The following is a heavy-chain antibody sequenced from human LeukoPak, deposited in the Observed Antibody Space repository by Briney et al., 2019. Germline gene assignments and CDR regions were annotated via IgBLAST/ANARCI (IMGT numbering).Heavy chain of an antibody. CDR2: ISGSGVTT. CDR3: ARDLMGIAYRGAFYY. D-gene: IGHD6-13*01. CDR1: GFTFSSSA. V-gene: IGHV3-23*01. J-gene: IGHJ4*02. Sequence: PGGSLRLSCGASGFTFSSSAMSWVRQAPGKGLEWVSSISGSGVTTYYADSVKGRITIFRDNSKNTLYVQMNSLRAEDTAVYYCARDLMGIAYRGAFYYWGQGTLVTVSS.